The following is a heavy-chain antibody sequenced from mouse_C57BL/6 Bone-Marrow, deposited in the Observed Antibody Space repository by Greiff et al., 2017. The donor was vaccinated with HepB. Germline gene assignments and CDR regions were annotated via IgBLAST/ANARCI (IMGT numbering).Heavy chain of an antibody. Sequence: QVQLQQPGAELVRPGSSVKLSCKASGYTFTSYWMPWVKQRPIHGLEWIGNIDPSDSETHYNQKFKDKATLTVDKSSSTAYMQLSSLTSEDSAVYYGARSGGNYYSNYVAYWGQGTLVTVSA. CDR2: IDPSDSET. CDR3: ARSGGNYYSNYVAY. V-gene: IGHV1-52*01. CDR1: GYTFTSYW. J-gene: IGHJ3*01. D-gene: IGHD2-5*01.